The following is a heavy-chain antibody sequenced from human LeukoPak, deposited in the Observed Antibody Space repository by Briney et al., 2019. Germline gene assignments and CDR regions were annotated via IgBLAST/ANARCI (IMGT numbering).Heavy chain of an antibody. CDR2: ISNDGSRK. D-gene: IGHD3-3*01. J-gene: IGHJ4*02. V-gene: IGHV3-30*03. CDR3: ARDRAWNYFDY. CDR1: GFTFSRHG. Sequence: GRSLRLSCAPSGFTFSRHGMHWVRQAPGKGLEWVAIISNDGSRKYYAHFVEGRFTISRDNSKNTLYLQMDSLRAEDTAVYYCARDRAWNYFDYWGQGTLVTVSS.